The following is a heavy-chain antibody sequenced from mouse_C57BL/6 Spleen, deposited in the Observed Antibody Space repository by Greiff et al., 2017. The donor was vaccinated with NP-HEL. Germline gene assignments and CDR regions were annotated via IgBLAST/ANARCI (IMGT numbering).Heavy chain of an antibody. D-gene: IGHD1-1*01. J-gene: IGHJ3*01. CDR3: ARDGSSYGFAY. V-gene: IGHV5-4*01. Sequence: EVMLVESGGGLVKPGGSLKLSCAASGFTFSSHAMSWVRQTPEKRLEWVATISDGGSYTYYPDNVKGRFTISRDNAKNNLYLQMSHLKSEDTAMYYCARDGSSYGFAYWGQGTLVTVSA. CDR2: ISDGGSYT. CDR1: GFTFSSHA.